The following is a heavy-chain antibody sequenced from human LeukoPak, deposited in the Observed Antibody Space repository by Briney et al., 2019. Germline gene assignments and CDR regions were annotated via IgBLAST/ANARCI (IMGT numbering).Heavy chain of an antibody. D-gene: IGHD2-15*01. CDR1: GFTFSSYS. CDR2: ISSSSSYI. J-gene: IGHJ4*02. Sequence: GGSLRLSCAASGFTFSSYSMNWVRQAPGKGLEWVSSISSSSSYIYYADSVKGRFTISRDNAKNSLYLQMNSLRAEDTAVYYCERAGGLYCSGGSCYFYWGQGTLVTVSS. CDR3: ERAGGLYCSGGSCYFY. V-gene: IGHV3-21*01.